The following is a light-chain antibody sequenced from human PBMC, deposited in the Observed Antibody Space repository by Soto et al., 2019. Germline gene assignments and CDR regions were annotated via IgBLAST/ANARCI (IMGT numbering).Light chain of an antibody. CDR3: GTWDSSLSAVV. CDR1: SSNIGNNY. V-gene: IGLV1-51*01. Sequence: QSALTQPPSVSAAPGQKVTISCSGSSSNIGNNYVSWYQQLPGTAPKLLIYDNNKQPSGIPDRFSGSKSGTSATLGITGLQTGDEADYYCGTWDSSLSAVVFGGGTKVTVL. CDR2: DNN. J-gene: IGLJ2*01.